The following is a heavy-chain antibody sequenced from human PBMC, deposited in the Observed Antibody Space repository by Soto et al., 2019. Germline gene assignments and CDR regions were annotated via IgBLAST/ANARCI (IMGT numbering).Heavy chain of an antibody. J-gene: IGHJ4*02. V-gene: IGHV3-23*01. CDR3: VKDGIRGIHIDK. CDR1: GFTLSSYP. Sequence: GGSLRLSCTASGFTLSSYPMSWVRQTPGKGLQWVASVSVDPGNTYYADSVKGRFTISRDNSIYTLYLQMNNVTAEDTAIYYCVKDGIRGIHIDKWGQGXLVTVSS. CDR2: VSVDPGNT.